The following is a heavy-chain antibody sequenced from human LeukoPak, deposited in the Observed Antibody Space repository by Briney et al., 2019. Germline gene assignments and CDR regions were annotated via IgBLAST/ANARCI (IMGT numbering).Heavy chain of an antibody. V-gene: IGHV5-51*01. CDR3: VRFGLTSSLDY. Sequence: GESLKISCKGSGYSFTNYWIGWVRQMPGKGLEWMGIIYPGDSAGDSDTRYSPSFRGQVTISADKSISTAYLQLSGLRASDTAIYYCVRFGLTSSLDYWGQGTLVTVSS. D-gene: IGHD6-13*01. CDR1: GYSFTNYW. J-gene: IGHJ4*02. CDR2: IYPGDSAGDSDT.